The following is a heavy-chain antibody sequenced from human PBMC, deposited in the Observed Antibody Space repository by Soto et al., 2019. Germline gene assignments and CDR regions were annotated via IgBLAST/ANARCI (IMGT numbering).Heavy chain of an antibody. V-gene: IGHV4-59*01. J-gene: IGHJ5*02. Sequence: SETLSLTCTVSGDSISRYYWNWIRQPPGKGLEWIGYVYHSGSTKYNPSLKSRVTILVDTSKNQFSLMLSSVMAADTAVYYCARVLYSTGWNWFDPWGQGTLVT. CDR3: ARVLYSTGWNWFDP. D-gene: IGHD6-19*01. CDR2: VYHSGST. CDR1: GDSISRYY.